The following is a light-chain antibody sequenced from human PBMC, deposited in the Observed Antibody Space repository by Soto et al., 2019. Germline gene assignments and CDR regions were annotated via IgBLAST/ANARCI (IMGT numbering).Light chain of an antibody. V-gene: IGKV2-28*01. CDR1: QSLLHSNGYNY. J-gene: IGKJ2*01. CDR3: MQALQTPNT. CDR2: LGS. Sequence: DIVMTQSTLSLPVTPGEPASISCRSSQSLLHSNGYNYLDWYLQKPGQSPQLLIYLGSNRASGVPDRFSDSGSGTDFTLKISRVEAEDVGVYYCMQALQTPNTFGQGTKVDIK.